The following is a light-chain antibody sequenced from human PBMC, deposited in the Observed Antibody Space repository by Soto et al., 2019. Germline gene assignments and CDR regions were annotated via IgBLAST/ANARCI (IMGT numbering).Light chain of an antibody. Sequence: QSVLTQPPSVSGAPGQRVTISCTGSSSNIGAGYDVHWYQQLPGKAPKLLIYGNNNRPSGVPDRIFASKSGNTASLTVSGLQADDEANYYCSSFKGTNSFVFGTGTKVTVL. V-gene: IGLV1-40*01. CDR1: SSNIGAGYD. CDR2: GNN. CDR3: SSFKGTNSFV. J-gene: IGLJ1*01.